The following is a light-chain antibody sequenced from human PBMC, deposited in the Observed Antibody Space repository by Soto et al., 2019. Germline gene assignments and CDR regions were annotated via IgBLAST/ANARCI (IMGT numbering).Light chain of an antibody. V-gene: IGKV1-5*01. J-gene: IGKJ1*01. CDR1: QNIDTS. CDR3: NHCRAFSPWT. Sequence: DIQMTQSPSALSASIGDRVTITCRASQNIDTSLAWYQQKPGKAPKSLIFDASNLESGVSSRLRGSGSGTEFTLTSVNLQPADSESYSCNHCRAFSPWTFGQGTTVDIK. CDR2: DAS.